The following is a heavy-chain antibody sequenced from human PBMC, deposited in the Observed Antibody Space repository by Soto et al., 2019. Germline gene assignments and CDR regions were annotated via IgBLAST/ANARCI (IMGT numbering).Heavy chain of an antibody. J-gene: IGHJ6*02. V-gene: IGHV6-1*01. CDR2: TYYRSKWIH. CDR3: AGVVWFRGMDV. Sequence: SQTLSLTCDISVDIVSSSSAAWNCIRQSPSRGLEWLGRTYYRSKWIHEYTLSMESRITINPDTSKNQFSLHIYSVTPEDTAVYYCAGVVWFRGMDVWGQGTPVTVSS. D-gene: IGHD3-16*01. CDR1: VDIVSSSSAA.